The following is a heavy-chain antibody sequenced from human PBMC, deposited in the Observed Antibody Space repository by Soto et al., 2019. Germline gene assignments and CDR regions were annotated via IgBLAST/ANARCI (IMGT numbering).Heavy chain of an antibody. CDR3: ARTTTVTTSAFDY. CDR2: INHSGST. Sequence: QVQLQQWGAGVLKPSETLSLTCAVYGGSFSGYYWSWIRQPPGKGLEWIGEINHSGSTNYNPSLKSRVTISVDTSKNQFSLKLSSVTAADTAVFYCARTTTVTTSAFDYWGQGTLVTVSS. CDR1: GGSFSGYY. J-gene: IGHJ4*02. V-gene: IGHV4-34*01. D-gene: IGHD4-17*01.